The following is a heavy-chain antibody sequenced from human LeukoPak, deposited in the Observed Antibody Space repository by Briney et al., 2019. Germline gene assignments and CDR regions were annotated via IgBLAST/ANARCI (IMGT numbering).Heavy chain of an antibody. D-gene: IGHD6-13*01. J-gene: IGHJ3*02. V-gene: IGHV1-46*01. CDR3: ARGDSSSPRNAFDI. Sequence: ASVKVSCKASGYTFSNYYMHWVRQAPGQGLEWMEIISPSGGSTTYAQKFQGRVTMTRDTSTSTVYMELSRLRSEDTAVYYCARGDSSSPRNAFDIWGQGTMVTVSS. CDR1: GYTFSNYY. CDR2: ISPSGGST.